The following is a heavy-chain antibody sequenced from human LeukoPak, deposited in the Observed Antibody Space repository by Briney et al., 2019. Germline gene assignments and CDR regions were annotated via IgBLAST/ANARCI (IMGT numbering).Heavy chain of an antibody. CDR3: ARRVEGSGGLATQYYYYYYYMDV. CDR2: IYYSGST. V-gene: IGHV4-39*01. CDR1: GGSISSSSYY. D-gene: IGHD3-10*01. Sequence: SETLSLTCTVSGGSISSSSYYWGWIRQPPGKGLEWIGSIYYSGSTYYNPSLKSRVTISVDTSKNQFSLKLSSVTAADTAVYYCARRVEGSGGLATQYYYYYYYMDVWGKGTTVTISS. J-gene: IGHJ6*03.